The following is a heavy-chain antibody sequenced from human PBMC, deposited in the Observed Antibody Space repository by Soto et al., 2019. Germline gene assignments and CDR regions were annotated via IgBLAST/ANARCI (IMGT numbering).Heavy chain of an antibody. J-gene: IGHJ4*02. D-gene: IGHD3-16*02. CDR3: ARSAISPYGGLIGPFDY. CDR2: INPGNTNT. Sequence: QVQLVQSGGEEKKPGASVKLSCEASGYTFTAYAIHWLRQAPGQRLEWMAWINPGNTNTKYSQKFLGRVSIARDTSASTAYLELGSLRSEDTAVDYCARSAISPYGGLIGPFDYWGQGNLVTVSS. V-gene: IGHV1-3*05. CDR1: GYTFTAYA.